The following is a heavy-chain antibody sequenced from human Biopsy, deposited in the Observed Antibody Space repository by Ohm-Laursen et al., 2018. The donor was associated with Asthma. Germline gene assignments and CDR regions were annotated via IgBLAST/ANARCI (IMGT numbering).Heavy chain of an antibody. J-gene: IGHJ2*01. D-gene: IGHD2-15*01. CDR1: GGSVSSGSYY. V-gene: IGHV4-61*01. CDR3: ARVPTTLRYFDL. Sequence: PSQTLSLTCTVSGGSVSSGSYYWSWIRQPPGKGLAWVSYISYSGSTDYNPSLKGRLTISMDTSKNQFSLKLSSVTAADTAVYYCARVPTTLRYFDLWGRGTLVTVSS. CDR2: ISYSGST.